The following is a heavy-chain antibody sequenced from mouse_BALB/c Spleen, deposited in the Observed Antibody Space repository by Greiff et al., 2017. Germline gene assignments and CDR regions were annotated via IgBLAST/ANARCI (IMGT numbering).Heavy chain of an antibody. J-gene: IGHJ2*01. CDR3: TRNDYDEGYFDY. CDR1: GFTFSSYT. Sequence: EVKVVESGGGLVKPGGSLKLSCAASGFTFSSYTMSWVRQTPEKRLEWVATISSGGSYTYYPDSVKGRFTISRDNAKNTLYLQMSSLKSEDTAMYYCTRNDYDEGYFDYWGQGTTLTVSS. D-gene: IGHD2-4*01. V-gene: IGHV5-6-4*01. CDR2: ISSGGSYT.